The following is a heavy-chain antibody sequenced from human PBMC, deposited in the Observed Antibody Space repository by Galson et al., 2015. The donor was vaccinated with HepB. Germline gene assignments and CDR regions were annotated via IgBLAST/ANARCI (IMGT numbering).Heavy chain of an antibody. CDR2: IIPIFGTA. CDR1: GGTFSSYA. D-gene: IGHD2-2*01. Sequence: SVKVSCKASGGTFSSYAISWVRQAPGQGLEWMGGIIPIFGTANYAQKFQGRVTITADESTSTAYMELSSLRSEDTAVYYCARAQAVVPAAVNWFDPWGQGTLVTVSS. CDR3: ARAQAVVPAAVNWFDP. V-gene: IGHV1-69*13. J-gene: IGHJ5*02.